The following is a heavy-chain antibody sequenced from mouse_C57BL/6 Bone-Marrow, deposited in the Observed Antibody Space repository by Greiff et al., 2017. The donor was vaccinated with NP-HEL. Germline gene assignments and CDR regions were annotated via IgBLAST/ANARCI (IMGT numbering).Heavy chain of an antibody. J-gene: IGHJ2*01. D-gene: IGHD3-2*02. CDR3: VKAVRGDSSGSYYFDY. CDR1: GFTFTDSY. CDR2: IRNKANGYTT. Sequence: EVQLVESGGGLVQPGASLRLSCAASGFTFTDSYMSWVRQPPGKAPEWLALIRNKANGYTTEYTASVRGRFTISRDTSQNIHDLQVNTLRAEDSATYYCVKAVRGDSSGSYYFDYWGQGTNRTV. V-gene: IGHV7-4*01.